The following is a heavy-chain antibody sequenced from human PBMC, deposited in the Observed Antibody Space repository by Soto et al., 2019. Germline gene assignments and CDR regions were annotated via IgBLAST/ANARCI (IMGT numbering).Heavy chain of an antibody. D-gene: IGHD3-3*01. CDR2: INNDGSNT. J-gene: IGHJ4*02. CDR3: AKPSDFWTGYYLPGDY. CDR1: GFNFGAYW. Sequence: GGSLRLSCAASGFNFGAYWMHWVRQSPGKGLVWVSRINNDGSNTRYADSVKGRFTISRDNAKNTLYLQMNSLRAEDTAVYYCAKPSDFWTGYYLPGDYWGQGTLVTVSS. V-gene: IGHV3-74*01.